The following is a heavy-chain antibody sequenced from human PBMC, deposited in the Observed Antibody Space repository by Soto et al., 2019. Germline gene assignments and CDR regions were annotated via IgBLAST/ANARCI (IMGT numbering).Heavy chain of an antibody. CDR3: GKDQWEFHGGLDY. D-gene: IGHD1-26*01. CDR1: GFTFSRYG. V-gene: IGHV3-30*18. Sequence: QVQLVESGGGVVQPGRSLRLSCAVSGFTFSRYGMHWVRQAPGKGLEWVAGISYDGSNTYHVDSAKGRFTVSRDNSKNTLYLQMNSLRDEDTALYYCGKDQWEFHGGLDYWGQGALVTVSS. CDR2: ISYDGSNT. J-gene: IGHJ4*02.